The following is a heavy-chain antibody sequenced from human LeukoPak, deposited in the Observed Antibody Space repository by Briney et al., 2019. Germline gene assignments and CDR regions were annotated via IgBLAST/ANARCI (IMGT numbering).Heavy chain of an antibody. Sequence: GGSLRLSCAASGFTFSSYSMNWVRQAPGKGLEWVSSISSSSSYIYYADSVKGRFTISRDNAKNSLYLQMNSLRAEDTAVYYCAKDRTKVGATPLLGFDYWGQGTLVTVSS. D-gene: IGHD1-26*01. CDR1: GFTFSSYS. CDR2: ISSSSSYI. V-gene: IGHV3-21*01. J-gene: IGHJ4*02. CDR3: AKDRTKVGATPLLGFDY.